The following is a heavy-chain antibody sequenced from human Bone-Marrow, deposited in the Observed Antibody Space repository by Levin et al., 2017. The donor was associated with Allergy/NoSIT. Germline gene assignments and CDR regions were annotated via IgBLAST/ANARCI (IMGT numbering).Heavy chain of an antibody. V-gene: IGHV3-48*01. Sequence: LSLTCAASGFTFSSYTMSWVRQAPGKGLEWVSNISRSSSNIYYADSVRGRFTISRDNAKNSLYLQMNSLRAEDTAVYYCARERQWLVFDPWGQGTLVTVSS. J-gene: IGHJ5*02. CDR2: ISRSSSNI. D-gene: IGHD6-19*01. CDR1: GFTFSSYT. CDR3: ARERQWLVFDP.